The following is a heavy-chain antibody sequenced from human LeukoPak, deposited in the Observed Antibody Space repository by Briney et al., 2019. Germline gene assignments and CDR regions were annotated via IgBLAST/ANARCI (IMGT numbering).Heavy chain of an antibody. D-gene: IGHD2-2*01. CDR3: AKDNSPKVRADPAGLYYYYYMDV. CDR1: GFTFSSYG. CDR2: IRYDGSNK. J-gene: IGHJ6*03. Sequence: GGSLRLSCAASGFTFSSYGMHWVRQAPGKGLEWVAFIRYDGSNKYYADSVKGRFTISRDNSKNTLYLQMNSLRAEDTAVYYCAKDNSPKVRADPAGLYYYYYMDVWGKGTTVTISS. V-gene: IGHV3-30*02.